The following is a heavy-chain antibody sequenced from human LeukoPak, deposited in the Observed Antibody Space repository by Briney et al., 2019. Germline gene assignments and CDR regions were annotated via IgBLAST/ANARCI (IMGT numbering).Heavy chain of an antibody. J-gene: IGHJ4*02. D-gene: IGHD6-6*01. CDR2: IRSKANSYAT. CDR1: ALTFSGSA. CDR3: TRLKQLEDY. Sequence: GGTLRLSCAASALTFSGSAMHWVRQASGKGLEWVGRIRSKANSYATAYAASVKGSITITRDDSKNTAYLQMNSLKTEDTAVYYCTRLKQLEDYWGQGTLVTVSS. V-gene: IGHV3-73*01.